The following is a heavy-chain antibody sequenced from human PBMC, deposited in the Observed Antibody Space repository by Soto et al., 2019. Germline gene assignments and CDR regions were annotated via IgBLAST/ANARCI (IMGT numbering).Heavy chain of an antibody. CDR3: GTSYYYAGAGVDAFDL. D-gene: IGHD2-21*01. CDR2: INAGNSNT. Sequence: QVPLVQSGAEVKKPGASVKVSCKASGYSCINYPMQWVRQTPGQSLEWMGWINAGNSNTKYSQNFQGRVTITRDTSAGAAYMELGSLRSEDTAVYCCGTSYYYAGAGVDAFDLWGQGTVVIVSP. V-gene: IGHV1-3*01. CDR1: GYSCINYP. J-gene: IGHJ3*01.